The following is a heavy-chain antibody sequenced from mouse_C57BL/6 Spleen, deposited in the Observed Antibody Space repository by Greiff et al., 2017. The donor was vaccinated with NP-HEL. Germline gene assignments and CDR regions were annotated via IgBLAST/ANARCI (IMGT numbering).Heavy chain of an antibody. Sequence: VQLQESGPGLVQPSQSLSITCTVSGFSLTSYGVHWVRQSPGKGLEWLGVIWSGGSTDYNAAFIFRLSISKDNSKSQVFFKMNSLQADDTAIYYCAREYYSNYGWFAYWGQGTLVTVSA. V-gene: IGHV2-2*01. CDR2: IWSGGST. CDR3: AREYYSNYGWFAY. D-gene: IGHD2-5*01. CDR1: GFSLTSYG. J-gene: IGHJ3*01.